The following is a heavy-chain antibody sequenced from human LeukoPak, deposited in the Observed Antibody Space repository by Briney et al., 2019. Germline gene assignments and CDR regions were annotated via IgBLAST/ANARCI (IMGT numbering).Heavy chain of an antibody. V-gene: IGHV3-21*01. D-gene: IGHD3-3*01. J-gene: IGHJ5*02. Sequence: PGGSLRLSCAASGFTFSSYSMNWVRQAPGKGLEWVSSISSSSSYIYYADSVKGRSTISRDNAKNSLYLQMNSLRAEDTAVYYCARSTTDFWSGDFDPWGQGTLVTVSS. CDR2: ISSSSSYI. CDR1: GFTFSSYS. CDR3: ARSTTDFWSGDFDP.